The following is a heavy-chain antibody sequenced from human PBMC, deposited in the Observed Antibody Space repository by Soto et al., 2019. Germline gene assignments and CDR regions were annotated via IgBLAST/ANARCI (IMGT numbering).Heavy chain of an antibody. Sequence: SETLSLTCTVSGGSISSGGYYWSWIRQHPGKGLEWIGYIYHSGSTYYNPSLKSRVTISVDTSKNQFSLKLSSVTAADTAVYYCARDAGLPTSTDNWFDPWGQGTLVTVSS. CDR3: ARDAGLPTSTDNWFDP. D-gene: IGHD1-1*01. V-gene: IGHV4-31*03. J-gene: IGHJ5*02. CDR1: GGSISSGGYY. CDR2: IYHSGST.